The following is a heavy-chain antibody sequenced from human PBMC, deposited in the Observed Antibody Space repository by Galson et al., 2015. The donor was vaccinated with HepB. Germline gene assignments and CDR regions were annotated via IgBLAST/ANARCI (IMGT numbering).Heavy chain of an antibody. CDR3: ARDPSSPGSYGSLFYYYYGMDV. CDR1: GFTFSSYS. J-gene: IGHJ6*02. D-gene: IGHD5-18*01. Sequence: SLRLSCAASGFTFSSYSMNWVRQAPGKGLEWVSSISSSSSYIYYADSVKGRFPISRDNAKNSLYLQMNSLRAEDTAVYYCARDPSSPGSYGSLFYYYYGMDVWGQGTTVTVSS. CDR2: ISSSSSYI. V-gene: IGHV3-21*01.